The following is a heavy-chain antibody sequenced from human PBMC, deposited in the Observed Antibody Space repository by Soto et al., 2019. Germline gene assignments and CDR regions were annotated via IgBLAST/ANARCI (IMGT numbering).Heavy chain of an antibody. CDR2: IYNSGIT. CDR3: ARGVTVFGLVSRFWFDP. D-gene: IGHD3-3*01. Sequence: SQTLSLTCTVSGGYISSGDYSWSWDRQSPGKGLEWIGHIYNSGITYYNPSLKSRVVISIDTSRNQFSLRLNSLTAADRAVYFCARGVTVFGLVSRFWFDPWGQGTVVTVSS. J-gene: IGHJ5*02. CDR1: GGYISSGDYS. V-gene: IGHV4-30-4*01.